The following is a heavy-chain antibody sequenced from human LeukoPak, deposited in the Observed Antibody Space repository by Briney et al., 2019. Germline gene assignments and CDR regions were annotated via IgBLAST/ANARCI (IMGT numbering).Heavy chain of an antibody. CDR3: ARRYGYNSYYFDY. D-gene: IGHD5-24*01. CDR2: IYPGDSDT. V-gene: IGHV5-51*01. Sequence: GESLKISCKGSGYSFTSYWIGWVRQMPGKGLGWMGIIYPGDSDTRYSPSFQGQVTISADKSISTAYLQWSSLKASDTAMYYCARRYGYNSYYFDYWGQGTLVTVSS. J-gene: IGHJ4*02. CDR1: GYSFTSYW.